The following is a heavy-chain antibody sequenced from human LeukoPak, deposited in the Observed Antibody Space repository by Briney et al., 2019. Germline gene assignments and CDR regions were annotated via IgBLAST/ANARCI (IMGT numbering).Heavy chain of an antibody. CDR2: MNPNSGNT. D-gene: IGHD5-12*01. CDR3: ARGKKSRQRIYVGYSGYDYPGY. J-gene: IGHJ4*02. CDR1: GYTFTSYD. V-gene: IGHV1-8*01. Sequence: ASVKVSCKASGYTFTSYDINWVRQATGQGLEWMGWMNPNSGNTGYVQKFQGRVTMTRNTSISTAYMELSSLRSEDTAVYYCARGKKSRQRIYVGYSGYDYPGYWGQGTLVTVSS.